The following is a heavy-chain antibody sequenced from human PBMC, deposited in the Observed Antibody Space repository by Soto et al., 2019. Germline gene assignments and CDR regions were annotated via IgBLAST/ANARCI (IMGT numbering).Heavy chain of an antibody. J-gene: IGHJ6*02. CDR3: ARKGVTVTPYYYYYYGMDV. CDR2: IIPIFGTA. D-gene: IGHD4-4*01. CDR1: GGTFSSYA. V-gene: IGHV1-69*13. Sequence: SVKVSCKASGGTFSSYAISWVRQAPGQGLEWMGGIIPIFGTANYAQKFQGRVTITADESTSPAYMELSSLRSEDTAVYYCARKGVTVTPYYYYYYGMDVWGQGTTVTVSS.